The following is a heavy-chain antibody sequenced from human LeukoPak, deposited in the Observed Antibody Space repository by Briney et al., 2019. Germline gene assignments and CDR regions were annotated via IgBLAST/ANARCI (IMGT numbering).Heavy chain of an antibody. J-gene: IGHJ3*02. Sequence: ASVTVSCKASGYTFTGYYIHWVRQAPGQGLEWMGWIYPYSGDTNYAQNFQGRVTMTRDTSISTAYMELSSMKSDDTAVYYCARDRNSGSSLDIWGQGTMLTVSS. CDR2: IYPYSGDT. D-gene: IGHD6-6*01. V-gene: IGHV1-2*02. CDR1: GYTFTGYY. CDR3: ARDRNSGSSLDI.